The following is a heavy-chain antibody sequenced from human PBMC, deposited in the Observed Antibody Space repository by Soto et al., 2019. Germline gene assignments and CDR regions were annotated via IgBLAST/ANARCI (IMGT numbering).Heavy chain of an antibody. J-gene: IGHJ5*02. CDR2: INHSGST. V-gene: IGHV4-34*01. CDR3: ARGVRGYYGSESHSVWFDP. D-gene: IGHD3-10*01. CDR1: GGSFSGYD. Sequence: QVQLQQWGAGLLKPSETLSLTCAVYGGSFSGYDWSWIRQPPGKGLEWIGEINHSGSTNYNPALKGLVSISVDTSNNQCSLKLSSVTAADTAVYYCARGVRGYYGSESHSVWFDPWGQGTLVTVSS.